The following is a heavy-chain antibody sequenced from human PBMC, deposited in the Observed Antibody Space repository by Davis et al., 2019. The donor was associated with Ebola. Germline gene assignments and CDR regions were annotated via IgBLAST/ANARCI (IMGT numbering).Heavy chain of an antibody. V-gene: IGHV3-53*01. J-gene: IGHJ5*02. D-gene: IGHD5-24*01. Sequence: GGSLRLSCVASGFTVSSYYMSWVRQAPGKGLEWVSVIYPGGNTYYVDSVRGRFTISRDNSKDTLYLQMNSLRAEDTAVYYCARGGGYNFWATDSWGQGTLVTVSS. CDR1: GFTVSSYY. CDR2: IYPGGNT. CDR3: ARGGGYNFWATDS.